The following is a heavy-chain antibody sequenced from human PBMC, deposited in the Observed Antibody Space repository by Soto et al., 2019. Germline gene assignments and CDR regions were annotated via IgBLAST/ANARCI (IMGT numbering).Heavy chain of an antibody. Sequence: EVQLLESGGGLVQPGGSLRLSCAASGFTFSSYAMSWVRQAPGKGLEWVSAISSSGGSTYYTHSVKGRFTISRDNSKNTLYLQINSLRAEDTAVYYCAKDFEYTYGYDAFDIWGQGTMVTVSS. D-gene: IGHD5-18*01. CDR3: AKDFEYTYGYDAFDI. CDR2: ISSSGGST. V-gene: IGHV3-23*01. CDR1: GFTFSSYA. J-gene: IGHJ3*02.